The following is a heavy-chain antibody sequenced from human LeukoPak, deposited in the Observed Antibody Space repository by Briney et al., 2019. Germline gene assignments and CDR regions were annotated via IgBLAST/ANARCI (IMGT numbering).Heavy chain of an antibody. CDR3: ARDLVQLWSKDF. CDR1: GFPFSSYE. J-gene: IGHJ4*02. Sequence: GGSLRLSCAASGFPFSSYEMHWVRQAPGKGLEWVSYISSSGRNIYYADSVKGRFTISRDNAKNSLYLQMNSLRAEDTAVYYCARDLVQLWSKDFWGQGTLVTVSS. V-gene: IGHV3-48*03. CDR2: ISSSGRNI. D-gene: IGHD5-18*01.